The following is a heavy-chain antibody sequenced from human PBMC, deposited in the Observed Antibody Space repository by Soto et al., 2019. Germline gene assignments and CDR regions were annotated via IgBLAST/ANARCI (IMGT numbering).Heavy chain of an antibody. D-gene: IGHD1-26*01. V-gene: IGHV1-69*06. CDR2: IIPIFGTA. Sequence: QVQLVQSGAEVKKPGSSVRVSCKTSGGTFSTYSIVWVRQAPGEGLEWMGGIIPIFGTANYAQKLQDRVTITADKSTNTGFMELSSLKYEDTAMYYCASSSGNNYGVGTNYYFDYWGQGTLVTVSS. CDR1: GGTFSTYS. CDR3: ASSSGNNYGVGTNYYFDY. J-gene: IGHJ4*02.